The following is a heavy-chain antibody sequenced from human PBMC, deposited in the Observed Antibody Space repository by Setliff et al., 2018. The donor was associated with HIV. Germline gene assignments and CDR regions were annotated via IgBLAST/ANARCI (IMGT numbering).Heavy chain of an antibody. CDR2: FYYRGSP. Sequence: SETLSLTCTVPGVSIDTHYWSWIRQSPGKGLEWIGHFYYRGSPRYNPSLRSRVTISGDMSKNQFSLKLHSMAAADTAVYFCASGYSSSSYFDYWGQGSLVTVSS. D-gene: IGHD6-6*01. CDR1: GVSIDTHY. V-gene: IGHV4-59*11. J-gene: IGHJ4*02. CDR3: ASGYSSSSYFDY.